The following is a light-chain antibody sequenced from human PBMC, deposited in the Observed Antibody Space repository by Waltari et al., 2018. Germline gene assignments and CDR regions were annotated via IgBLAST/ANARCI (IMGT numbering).Light chain of an antibody. CDR2: GAS. J-gene: IGKJ1*01. CDR3: QHYVRLPVT. Sequence: EILLTQSPGTLSLSPGERATLSCRASQSFGRSLTWYQQKPGQAPRLLIYGASSRATGIPDRFSGSGSETDFTLTISRLEPEDFALYYCQHYVRLPVTFGQGTKVDIK. CDR1: QSFGRS. V-gene: IGKV3-20*01.